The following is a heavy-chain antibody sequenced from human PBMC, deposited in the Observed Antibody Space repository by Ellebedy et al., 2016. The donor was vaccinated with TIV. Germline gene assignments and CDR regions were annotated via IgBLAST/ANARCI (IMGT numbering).Heavy chain of an antibody. Sequence: GESLKISCAASGFTFSNYAMTWVRQAPGKGLEWVSVLYTTGTTFYADSVKGRFIVSRDSSKNTLYLQMNRLRAEDTAVYYCAKGTQFRSSSCLDFWGQGTLVTVSS. V-gene: IGHV3-23*05. CDR3: AKGTQFRSSSCLDF. CDR1: GFTFSNYA. J-gene: IGHJ4*02. D-gene: IGHD2-2*01. CDR2: LYTTGTT.